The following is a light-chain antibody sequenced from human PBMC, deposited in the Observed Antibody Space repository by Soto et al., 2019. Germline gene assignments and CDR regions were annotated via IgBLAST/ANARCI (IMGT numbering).Light chain of an antibody. CDR2: QDS. J-gene: IGLJ2*01. CDR3: QAWDSSSVV. Sequence: SYELTQLPSVSVSPGQTATITCSGDKLGDKYASWYQQRPGQSPVLVIYQDSKRPSGIPERFSGSNSGNTATLTISGTQAMDEADYYCQAWDSSSVVFGGGTKLTVL. CDR1: KLGDKY. V-gene: IGLV3-1*01.